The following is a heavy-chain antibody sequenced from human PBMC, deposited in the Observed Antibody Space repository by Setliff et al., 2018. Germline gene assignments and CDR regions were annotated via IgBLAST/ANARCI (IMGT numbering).Heavy chain of an antibody. J-gene: IGHJ4*02. CDR1: GYTFTSYG. CDR2: ISGYNGNT. V-gene: IGHV1-18*01. Sequence: ASVKVSCKASGYTFTSYGISWVRQAPGRGLEWMGWISGYNGNTNYAQKIQGRVTMTTDTSTSTAYMEVRSLRSDDTAVYYCARDIATGGYTYGFFYWGQGTMVTVSS. CDR3: ARDIATGGYTYGFFY. D-gene: IGHD5-18*01.